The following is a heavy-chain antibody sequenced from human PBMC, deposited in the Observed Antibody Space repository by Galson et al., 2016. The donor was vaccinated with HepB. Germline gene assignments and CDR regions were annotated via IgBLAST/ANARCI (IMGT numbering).Heavy chain of an antibody. CDR3: AKDPYYYGSGNHYYHY. Sequence: SLRLSCAASGFTFSTYGMHWVRQAPGKGLEWVAVISYDGSNKYYADSVKGRFTISRDNSKNTLYLQMNSLRAEDTAVYYCAKDPYYYGSGNHYYHYWGQGTLVTVSS. CDR2: ISYDGSNK. D-gene: IGHD3-10*01. CDR1: GFTFSTYG. J-gene: IGHJ4*02. V-gene: IGHV3-30*18.